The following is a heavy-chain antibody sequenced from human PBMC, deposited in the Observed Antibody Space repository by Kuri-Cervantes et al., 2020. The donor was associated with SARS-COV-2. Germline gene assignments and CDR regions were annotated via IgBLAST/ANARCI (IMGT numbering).Heavy chain of an antibody. Sequence: GSLRLSCTVSGGPISSSSYYWGWIRQPPGKGLEWIGSIYYSESTYYNPSLKSRVTISVDTSKNQFSLKLSSVTAADTAVYYCARGAITMVRGVITRNRFAPWGQGTLVTVSS. CDR2: IYYSEST. V-gene: IGHV4-39*01. CDR3: ARGAITMVRGVITRNRFAP. D-gene: IGHD3-10*01. J-gene: IGHJ5*02. CDR1: GGPISSSSYY.